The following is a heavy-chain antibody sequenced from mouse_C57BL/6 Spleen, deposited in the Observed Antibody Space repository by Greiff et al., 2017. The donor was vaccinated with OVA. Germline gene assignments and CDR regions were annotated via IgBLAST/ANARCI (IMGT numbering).Heavy chain of an antibody. Sequence: QVQLQQPGTELVKPGASVKLSCKASGYTFTSYWMHWVKQRPGQGLEWIGNINPSNGGTNYNEKVKSKATLTVDKSSSTAYMQLSSLTSEDSAVYYCARKGYYYGYDGWFAYWGQGTLVTVSA. CDR1: GYTFTSYW. CDR3: ARKGYYYGYDGWFAY. CDR2: INPSNGGT. J-gene: IGHJ3*01. D-gene: IGHD2-2*01. V-gene: IGHV1-53*01.